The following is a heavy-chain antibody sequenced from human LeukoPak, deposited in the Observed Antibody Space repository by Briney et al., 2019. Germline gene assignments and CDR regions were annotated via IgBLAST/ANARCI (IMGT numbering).Heavy chain of an antibody. CDR3: ARVFSIAAAGTYDY. CDR1: GFTFSSYA. Sequence: PGGSLRLSCAASGFTFSSYAMSWVRQAPGKGLGWVSAISGSGGSTYYADSVKGRFTISRDNSKNTLYLQMNSLRAEDTAVYYCARVFSIAAAGTYDYWGQGTMVTVSS. J-gene: IGHJ4*02. V-gene: IGHV3-23*01. CDR2: ISGSGGST. D-gene: IGHD6-13*01.